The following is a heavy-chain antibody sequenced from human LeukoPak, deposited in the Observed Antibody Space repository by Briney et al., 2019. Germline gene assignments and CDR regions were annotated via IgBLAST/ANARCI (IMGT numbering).Heavy chain of an antibody. CDR2: INQSGST. V-gene: IGHV4-34*01. Sequence: SETLSLTYAVYGGSFSGYYWSWIRQPPGKGLEWIGEINQSGSTNNNPSLKSRVTISVDTSKNQFSLQLSSVTAADTAVYYCARQQLVGAFDIWGQGTVVTVSS. CDR3: ARQQLVGAFDI. CDR1: GGSFSGYY. J-gene: IGHJ3*02. D-gene: IGHD1-1*01.